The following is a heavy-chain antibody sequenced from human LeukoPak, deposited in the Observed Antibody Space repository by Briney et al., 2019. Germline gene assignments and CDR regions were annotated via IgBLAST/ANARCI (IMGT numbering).Heavy chain of an antibody. J-gene: IGHJ4*02. Sequence: SETLSLTCTVSGYSISSGYYWGWIRQPPGKGLEWIGSSHHSGSTYYNPSLKSRVTISVDTSKNQFSLKLSSVTAADTAVYYCARRAMTYYYGSGSSGLDYWGQGTLVTVSS. D-gene: IGHD3-10*01. CDR2: SHHSGST. CDR3: ARRAMTYYYGSGSSGLDY. V-gene: IGHV4-38-2*02. CDR1: GYSISSGYY.